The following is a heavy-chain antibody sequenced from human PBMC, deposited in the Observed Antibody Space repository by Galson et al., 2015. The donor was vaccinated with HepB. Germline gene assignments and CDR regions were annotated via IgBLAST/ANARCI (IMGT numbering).Heavy chain of an antibody. CDR1: GGSISSGGYS. Sequence: TLSLTCAVSGGSISSGGYSWSWIRQPPGKGLEWIGYIYHSGSTYYNPSLKSRVTISVDRSKNQFSLKLSSVTAADTAVYYCASLRGSLRGGHYYDSSGYFQYFQHWGQGTLVTVSS. V-gene: IGHV4-30-2*01. CDR2: IYHSGST. CDR3: ASLRGSLRGGHYYDSSGYFQYFQH. D-gene: IGHD3-22*01. J-gene: IGHJ1*01.